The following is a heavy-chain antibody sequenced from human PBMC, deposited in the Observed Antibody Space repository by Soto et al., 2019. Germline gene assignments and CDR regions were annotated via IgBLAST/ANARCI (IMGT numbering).Heavy chain of an antibody. J-gene: IGHJ6*02. D-gene: IGHD6-13*01. Sequence: ASVKVSCKASGYTFTSYGISWVRQAPGQGLEWMGWISSYNGNTDYAQKLQGRVTMTTDTSTSTAYMELRSLRSDDTAVYYCARGSSPYYYYAMDVWGQGTTVTVSS. CDR2: ISSYNGNT. CDR3: ARGSSPYYYYAMDV. CDR1: GYTFTSYG. V-gene: IGHV1-18*01.